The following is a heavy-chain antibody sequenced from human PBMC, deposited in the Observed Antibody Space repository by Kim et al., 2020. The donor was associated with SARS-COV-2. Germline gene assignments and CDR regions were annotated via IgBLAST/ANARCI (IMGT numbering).Heavy chain of an antibody. V-gene: IGHV3-48*02. CDR1: GFILSNYS. CDR3: ARDRPFYDFWSGRTPHYYYYGIHV. Sequence: GGSLRLSCVVSGFILSNYSMNWVRQAPGKGLEWVSYISTSSSRIYYADSVKGRFTISRDNAKNSLYLQMDSLRDEDTAVYYCARDRPFYDFWSGRTPHYYYYGIHVWGQGTTVTVSS. D-gene: IGHD3-3*01. CDR2: ISTSSSRI. J-gene: IGHJ6*02.